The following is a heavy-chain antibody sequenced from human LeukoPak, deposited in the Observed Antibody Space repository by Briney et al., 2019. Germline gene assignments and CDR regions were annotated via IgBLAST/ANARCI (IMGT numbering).Heavy chain of an antibody. J-gene: IGHJ4*02. Sequence: GGSLRLSCAASGFPISTYVMRWVRQAPGKGLEWVTTIGTSGAAYYAESVKGRFTISRDNSKNTLYLQMNSLRADDTATYYCAKGIGYQFDYWGKGTLVTVSS. CDR3: AKGIGYQFDY. CDR2: IGTSGAA. V-gene: IGHV3-23*01. D-gene: IGHD3-22*01. CDR1: GFPISTYV.